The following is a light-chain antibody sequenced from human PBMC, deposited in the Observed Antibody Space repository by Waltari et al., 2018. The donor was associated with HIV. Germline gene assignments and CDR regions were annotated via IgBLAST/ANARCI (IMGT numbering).Light chain of an antibody. CDR3: QQYNNWPWFT. V-gene: IGKV3-15*01. CDR1: QSVASN. Sequence: EIVMTQSPATLSVSPGRTATPSCRASQSVASNLAWYQQKPGQTPRLLIYGASTRATGISPRFSGSGSGTNFALTITSLQSEDVAVYYCQQYNNWPWFTFGQGTKLEIK. CDR2: GAS. J-gene: IGKJ2*01.